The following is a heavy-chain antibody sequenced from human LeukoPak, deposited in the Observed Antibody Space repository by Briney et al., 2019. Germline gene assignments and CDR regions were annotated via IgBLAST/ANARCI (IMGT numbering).Heavy chain of an antibody. J-gene: IGHJ6*03. CDR1: GYTFTSYG. CDR3: ARAVIELGRPQLVGYYMDV. D-gene: IGHD6-13*01. V-gene: IGHV1-18*01. CDR2: IRAYNGNT. Sequence: GASVKVSSKASGYTFTSYGISWVRQAPAQGLEWMGWIRAYNGNTNYAQKLLGRLTMITDTSTSTAYMELMSLRSDDTAVYSCARAVIELGRPQLVGYYMDVWGKGTTVTVSS.